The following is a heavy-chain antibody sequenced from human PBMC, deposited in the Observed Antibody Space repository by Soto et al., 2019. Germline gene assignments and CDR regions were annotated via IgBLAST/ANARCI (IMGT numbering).Heavy chain of an antibody. CDR3: ARGGSGSYYNGLPFDY. CDR2: IYYSGST. J-gene: IGHJ4*02. CDR1: GGSISSGGYY. V-gene: IGHV4-31*03. Sequence: QVQLQESGPGLVKPSQTLSLTCTVSGGSISSGGYYWSWIRQHPGKGLEWIGYIYYSGSTYYNPSLKSRVTISVDTSKNQFSLKLSSVTAADTAVYYCARGGSGSYYNGLPFDYWGQGTLVTVSS. D-gene: IGHD3-10*01.